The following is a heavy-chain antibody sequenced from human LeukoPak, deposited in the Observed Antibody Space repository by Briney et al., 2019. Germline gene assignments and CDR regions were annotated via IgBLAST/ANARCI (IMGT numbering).Heavy chain of an antibody. CDR1: GFTISSFS. V-gene: IGHV3-23*01. CDR3: ARGSLGSWFFFDY. D-gene: IGHD6-13*01. CDR2: ISRSGDAT. J-gene: IGHJ4*02. Sequence: GGSLRLSCAASGFTISSFSMAWVRQAPGKGPEWVSTISRSGDATYYADSVKGRFTISRDNSWNTLYLQMSSLRVDDTALYYCARGSLGSWFFFDYWGQGTLVTASS.